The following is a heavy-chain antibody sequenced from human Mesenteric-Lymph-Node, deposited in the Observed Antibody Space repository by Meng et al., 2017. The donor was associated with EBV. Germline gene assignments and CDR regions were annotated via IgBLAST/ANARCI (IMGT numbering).Heavy chain of an antibody. CDR2: IYHSGST. CDR1: GGSISSSNW. V-gene: IGHV4-4*02. J-gene: IGHJ4*02. D-gene: IGHD6-19*01. CDR3: ARVGQWLPIDY. Sequence: VQLRGSGPGLVKPSGPLSPPVAVSGGSISSSNWGRWARQPPGKGLEWIGEIYHSGSTNYNPSLKSRVTISVDKSKNQFSLNLSSVTAADTAVYYCARVGQWLPIDYWGQGTLVTVSS.